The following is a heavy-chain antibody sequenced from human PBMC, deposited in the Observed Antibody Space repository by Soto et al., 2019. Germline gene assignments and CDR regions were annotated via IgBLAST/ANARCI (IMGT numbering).Heavy chain of an antibody. V-gene: IGHV3-23*01. D-gene: IGHD3-3*01. J-gene: IGHJ1*01. CDR2: ISGSGGST. Sequence: GGSLRLSCAASGFTFSSYAMSWVRQAPGKGLEWVSAISGSGGSTYYADSVKGRFTISRDNSKNTLYLQMNSLRAEDTAVYYCAKESANITIFGVVPQKYFQHWGQGTLVTVSS. CDR1: GFTFSSYA. CDR3: AKESANITIFGVVPQKYFQH.